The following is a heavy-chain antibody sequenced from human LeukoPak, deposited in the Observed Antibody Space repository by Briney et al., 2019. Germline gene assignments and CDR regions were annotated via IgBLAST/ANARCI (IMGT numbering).Heavy chain of an antibody. CDR1: GFTFSSYE. V-gene: IGHV3-48*03. D-gene: IGHD1-1*01. CDR3: ARDRVRYYYYYGMDV. CDR2: ISSSGSTI. Sequence: GGSLRLSCAASGFTFSSYEMNWVRQAPGKGLEWVSYISSSGSTIYYADSVKGRFTISRDNAKNSLYLQMNSLRAEDTAVCYCARDRVRYYYYYGMDVWGQGTTVTVSS. J-gene: IGHJ6*02.